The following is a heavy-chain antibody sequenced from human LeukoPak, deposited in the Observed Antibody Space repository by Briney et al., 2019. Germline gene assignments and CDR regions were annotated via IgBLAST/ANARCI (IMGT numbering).Heavy chain of an antibody. CDR2: VYHSGST. CDR3: ARNDSSGYFDY. D-gene: IGHD3-22*01. Sequence: SETLSLTCDVSDYSISSGNYWGWIRQPPGKGPEWIGSVYHSGSTHYSPSLKSRVTIAVDTSKNQFSLKLSSVTAADTAVYYCARNDSSGYFDYWGQGTLVTVSS. J-gene: IGHJ4*02. V-gene: IGHV4-38-2*01. CDR1: DYSISSGNY.